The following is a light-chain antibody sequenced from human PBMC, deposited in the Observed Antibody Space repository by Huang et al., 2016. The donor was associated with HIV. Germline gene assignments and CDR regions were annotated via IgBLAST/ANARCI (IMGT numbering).Light chain of an antibody. Sequence: IQLTQFPSSLSASVGDRVSITCRASQDINNNLAWYQQKPGKAPERLIYATSTLQNGLQSRFSGRGSGTVFILTIKNLQPEDFATYYCQQFSDFFVGPGTRVDVK. CDR1: QDINNN. V-gene: IGKV1-9*01. CDR3: QQFSDFF. CDR2: ATS. J-gene: IGKJ3*01.